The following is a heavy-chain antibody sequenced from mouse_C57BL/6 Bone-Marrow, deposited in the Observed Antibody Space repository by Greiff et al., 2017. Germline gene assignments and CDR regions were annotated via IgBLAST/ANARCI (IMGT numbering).Heavy chain of an antibody. CDR3: ARDYGSSYWYFDV. D-gene: IGHD1-1*01. V-gene: IGHV1-85*01. Sequence: VQLQQSGPELVKPGASVKLSCKASGYTFTSYDINWVKQRPGQGLEWIGWIYPRDGSTKYNEKFKGKATLTVDPSSSTAYIELTSLTSEDSAVYFCARDYGSSYWYFDVWGTGTTVTVSS. CDR1: GYTFTSYD. J-gene: IGHJ1*03. CDR2: IYPRDGST.